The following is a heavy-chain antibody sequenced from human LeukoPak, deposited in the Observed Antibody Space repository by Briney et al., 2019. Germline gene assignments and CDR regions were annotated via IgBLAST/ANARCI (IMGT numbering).Heavy chain of an antibody. CDR1: GFTFSSYG. D-gene: IGHD3-22*01. CDR3: ARDSFPVNYYDSSGYYYPKD. J-gene: IGHJ4*02. CDR2: IWYDGSNK. Sequence: PGGSLRLSCAASGFTFSSYGIHWVRQAPGKGLEWVAVIWYDGSNKYYEDSVKGRFSISRDDSKNTVYLQMNSLRAEDTAVYYCARDSFPVNYYDSSGYYYPKDWGQGTLVTVSS. V-gene: IGHV3-33*01.